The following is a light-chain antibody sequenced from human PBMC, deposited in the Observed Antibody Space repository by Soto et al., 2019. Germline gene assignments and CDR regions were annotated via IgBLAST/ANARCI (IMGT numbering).Light chain of an antibody. J-gene: IGLJ3*02. CDR1: NSNLGADFD. V-gene: IGLV1-40*01. CDR2: ANT. CDR3: QSYDVSLRVWV. Sequence: QSVLTQPPSVSGAPGQRVTISCTGSNSNLGADFDAPWYRQLPGAAPKLLIYANTNRPSGAPDRISGSKSGTSASLAIAGLPADDEADYYCQSYDVSLRVWVFGGGTKVTVL.